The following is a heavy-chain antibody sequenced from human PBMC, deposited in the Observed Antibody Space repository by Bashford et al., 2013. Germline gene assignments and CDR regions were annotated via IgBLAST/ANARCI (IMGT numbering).Heavy chain of an antibody. V-gene: IGHV1-18*01. Sequence: WVRQAPGQGLEWLGWVSGYNGNTHFAQEVQGRVSMTTETSTRTAYMELRSLRSDDTAVYYCARVLFGIDDPFDLWGQGTLVTVSS. D-gene: IGHD3-3*01. CDR2: VSGYNGNT. CDR3: ARVLFGIDDPFDL. J-gene: IGHJ3*01.